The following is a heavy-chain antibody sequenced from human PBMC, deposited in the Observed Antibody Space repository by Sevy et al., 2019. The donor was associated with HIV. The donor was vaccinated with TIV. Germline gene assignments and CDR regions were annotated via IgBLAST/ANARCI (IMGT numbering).Heavy chain of an antibody. J-gene: IGHJ4*02. CDR1: GFSFSHYA. V-gene: IGHV3-30-3*01. CDR2: ISYDGTYK. D-gene: IGHD2-8*01. CDR3: ARVAVSYCTNDCYHRFDY. Sequence: GGSLRLSCAVSGFSFSHYAFHWVRQAPGKGLEWVSLISYDGTYKYYVDSVKGRFTISRDNSKNTLYLQMNSLRGNDTAVYYCARVAVSYCTNDCYHRFDYWGPGALPPSPQ.